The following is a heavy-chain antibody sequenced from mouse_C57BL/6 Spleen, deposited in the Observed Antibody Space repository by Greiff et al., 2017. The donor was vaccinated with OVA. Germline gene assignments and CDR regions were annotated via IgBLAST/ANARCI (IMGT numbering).Heavy chain of an antibody. CDR1: GFNIKDDY. V-gene: IGHV14-4*01. D-gene: IGHD2-3*01. CDR3: TKDGYRY. Sequence: VHVKQSGAELVRPGASVKLSCTASGFNIKDDYMHWVKQRPEQGLEWIGWIDPENGDTEYASKFQGKATITADTSSNTAYLQLSSLTSEDTAVYYCTKDGYRYWGQGTTLTVSS. CDR2: IDPENGDT. J-gene: IGHJ2*01.